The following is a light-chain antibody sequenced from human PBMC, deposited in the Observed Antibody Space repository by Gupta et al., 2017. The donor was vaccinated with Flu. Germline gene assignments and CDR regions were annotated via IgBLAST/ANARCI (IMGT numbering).Light chain of an antibody. J-gene: IGKJ1*01. CDR3: QQYGSWT. Sequence: SPGTLSLSPGERATLSCKASQSISSSYLAWYQQRSGQAPRLLIYGASNPAAGVPGRFSGXGSXTDFNLXISGLEPEDFAVYFCQQYGSWTFGXGTRVE. V-gene: IGKV3-20*01. CDR1: QSISSSY. CDR2: GAS.